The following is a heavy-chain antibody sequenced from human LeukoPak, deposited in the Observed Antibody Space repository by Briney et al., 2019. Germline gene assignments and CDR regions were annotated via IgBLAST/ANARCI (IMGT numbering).Heavy chain of an antibody. CDR2: ISSSGSTI. CDR1: GFTFSSYE. V-gene: IGHV3-48*03. Sequence: GGSLRLSCAASGFTFSSYEMNWVRQAPGKGLEWVSYISSSGSTIYYADSVKGRFTISRDNSKNTLYLQMGSLRAEDMAVYYCARGGIRSPKLFDYWGQGTLVTVSS. CDR3: ARGGIRSPKLFDY. D-gene: IGHD3-3*01. J-gene: IGHJ4*02.